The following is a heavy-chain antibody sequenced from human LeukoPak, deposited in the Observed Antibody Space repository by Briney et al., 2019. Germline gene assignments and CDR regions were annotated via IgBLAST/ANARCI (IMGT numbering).Heavy chain of an antibody. J-gene: IGHJ4*02. CDR3: ARAVGYSQFSYYFDY. D-gene: IGHD2-2*02. CDR1: GFTFSSYS. V-gene: IGHV3-48*01. CDR2: ISGSSSTI. Sequence: PGGSLRLSCAASGFTFSSYSMNWVRQAPGKGLEWVSYISGSSSTIYYADSVKGRFTISRDNAKNSLYLQMNSLRAEDTAVYYCARAVGYSQFSYYFDYWGQGTLVTVSS.